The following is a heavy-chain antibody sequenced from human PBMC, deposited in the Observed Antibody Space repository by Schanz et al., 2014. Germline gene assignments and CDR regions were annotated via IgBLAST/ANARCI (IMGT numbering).Heavy chain of an antibody. CDR2: ISSSGST. CDR3: AKEWSPSF. D-gene: IGHD1-26*01. V-gene: IGHV3-23*01. CDR1: GFTFSSYG. J-gene: IGHJ4*02. Sequence: EGQLLESGGGLVQPGGSLRLSCAASGFTFSSYGMSWVCQAPGKGLEWVSGISSSGSTYYADSVKGRFTISRDNSKNTLYLQMNSLRAEDTAVYYCAKEWSPSFWGQGTLVTVSS.